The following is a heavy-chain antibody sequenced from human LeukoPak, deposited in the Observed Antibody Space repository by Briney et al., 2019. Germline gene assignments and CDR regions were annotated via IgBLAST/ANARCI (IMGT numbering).Heavy chain of an antibody. V-gene: IGHV4-39*01. J-gene: IGHJ4*02. CDR3: AGRSPLVAVITAHYDDF. CDR1: VDSISINNYF. Sequence: PSESLSLTCIVSVDSISINNYFGGSICQSRGKGLEWIGEISYNGRTYYNPSLKSRDTISVDTSKNLFSLKLSSVIAEDTAVYFGAGRSPLVAVITAHYDDFWGQGALVTVSS. CDR2: ISYNGRT. D-gene: IGHD2-21*01.